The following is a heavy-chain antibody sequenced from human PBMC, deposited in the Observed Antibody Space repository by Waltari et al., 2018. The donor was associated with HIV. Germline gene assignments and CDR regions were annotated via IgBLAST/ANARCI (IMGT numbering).Heavy chain of an antibody. CDR2: IRAKAYGGTT. CDR1: GFAFGDFP. D-gene: IGHD1-26*01. J-gene: IGHJ4*02. Sequence: EVQLVETGGGFVQPGRSLRLSCATSGFAFGDFPMTWVRQAPGKGLEWVGYIRAKAYGGTTEYAPSLKGRITILRDDPKGIAHLQMNSLRIEDTGVYYCTRGCGRYEYWGQGTLVTVSS. CDR3: TRGCGRYEY. V-gene: IGHV3-49*04.